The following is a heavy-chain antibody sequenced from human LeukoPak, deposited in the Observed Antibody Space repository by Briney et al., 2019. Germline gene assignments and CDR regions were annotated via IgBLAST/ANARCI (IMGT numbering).Heavy chain of an antibody. CDR1: GYTFTSYG. CDR2: ISAYNGNT. V-gene: IGHV1-18*01. CDR3: ARASITMIVVVPDDY. J-gene: IGHJ4*02. D-gene: IGHD3-22*01. Sequence: ASLKLSCKASGYTFTSYGISWVRQTPGQGLEWMGWISAYNGNTNYAQKLKGRVTMTTDTSTSTAYMELKSLRSDDTAVYYCARASITMIVVVPDDYWGQGTLVTVSS.